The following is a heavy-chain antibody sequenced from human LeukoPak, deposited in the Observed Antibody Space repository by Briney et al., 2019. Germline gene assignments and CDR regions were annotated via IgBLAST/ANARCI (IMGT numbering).Heavy chain of an antibody. CDR3: AKVEPFCGGDCYSGFNY. J-gene: IGHJ4*02. CDR2: ISGSASST. D-gene: IGHD2-21*02. Sequence: GGSLRLSCAASGFTFSIYAMSWVRQAPGEGLQWVSAISGSASSTYYADSVKGRFTISRDNSKNTLYLQMNSLRAEDTAVYCCAKVEPFCGGDCYSGFNYWGQGTLVTVSS. CDR1: GFTFSIYA. V-gene: IGHV3-23*01.